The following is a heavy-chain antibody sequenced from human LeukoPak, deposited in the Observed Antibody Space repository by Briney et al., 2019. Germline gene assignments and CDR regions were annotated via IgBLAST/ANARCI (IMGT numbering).Heavy chain of an antibody. CDR1: EFSVGSNY. CDR3: AGSPRATVTGHWFDP. Sequence: PGGSLRLSCAASEFSVGSNYMTWVRQAPGKGLEWVSYISSSGSTIYYAGSVKGRFTISRDNSMNTLYLQMNSLRADDTAVYYCAGSPRATVTGHWFDPWGQGTLVTVSS. V-gene: IGHV3-48*01. CDR2: ISSSGSTI. D-gene: IGHD4-17*01. J-gene: IGHJ5*02.